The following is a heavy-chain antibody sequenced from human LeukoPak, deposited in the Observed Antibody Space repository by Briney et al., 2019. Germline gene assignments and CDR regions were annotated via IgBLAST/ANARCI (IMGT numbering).Heavy chain of an antibody. Sequence: SETLSLTCAVSGGSISSGGYSWRWIRQPPGKGLEWIGYIYHSGSTYYNPSLQSRVTISVDRSKNQFSLKLSSVTAADTAVYYWVRGLRYCYGFTCWGQGTLVTVSS. CDR2: IYHSGST. CDR3: VRGLRYCYGFTC. V-gene: IGHV4-30-2*01. CDR1: GGSISSGGYS. D-gene: IGHD5-18*01. J-gene: IGHJ4*02.